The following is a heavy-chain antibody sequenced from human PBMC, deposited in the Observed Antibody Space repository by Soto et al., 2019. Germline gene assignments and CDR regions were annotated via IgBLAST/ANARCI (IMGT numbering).Heavy chain of an antibody. CDR2: ISSNSAYI. J-gene: IGHJ5*02. Sequence: GSLRLSCAASGFTFRSFTMNWVRHAPGKGLECVSTISSNSAYIYYTDALRGRFTISRDNAKNSLHLQMNSLRAEDTAVYYCTRDASRDSSARGWFDPWGPGTLVTVSS. D-gene: IGHD6-13*01. V-gene: IGHV3-21*01. CDR1: GFTFRSFT. CDR3: TRDASRDSSARGWFDP.